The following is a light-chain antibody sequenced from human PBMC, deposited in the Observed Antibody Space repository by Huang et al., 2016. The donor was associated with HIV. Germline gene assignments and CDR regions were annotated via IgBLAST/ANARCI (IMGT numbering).Light chain of an antibody. V-gene: IGKV1-39*01. CDR1: QSISTY. CDR3: QQSYSTPYT. CDR2: ATS. Sequence: DIQMTQSPSSLSASVGDRVTITCRASQSISTYLNWYQQKPGTAPNLLIYATSSLQSGGPSRFSGSASGTDFTLTISSLQPEDFATYYCQQSYSTPYTFGQGTKLEIK. J-gene: IGKJ2*01.